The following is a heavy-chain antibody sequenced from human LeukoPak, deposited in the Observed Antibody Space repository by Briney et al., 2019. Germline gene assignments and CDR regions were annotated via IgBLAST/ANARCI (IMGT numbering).Heavy chain of an antibody. J-gene: IGHJ6*03. Sequence: ASVKVSCKASGYTFTSYYMHWVRQAPGQGLEWMGIINPSGGSTSYAQKFQGRVTMTRDMSTSTVYMELSSLRSEDTAVYYCARVGSSADTAYYYYMDVWGKGTTVTVPS. CDR1: GYTFTSYY. V-gene: IGHV1-46*01. CDR3: ARVGSSADTAYYYYMDV. D-gene: IGHD2-2*01. CDR2: INPSGGST.